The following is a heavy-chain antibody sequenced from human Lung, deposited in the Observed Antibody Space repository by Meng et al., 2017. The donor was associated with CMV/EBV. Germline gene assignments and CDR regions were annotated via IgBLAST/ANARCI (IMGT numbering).Heavy chain of an antibody. CDR2: ISMSSSDM. CDR3: ARIKYDFWGTNWFDP. CDR1: GFTFSSYS. J-gene: IGHJ5*02. Sequence: PXAASGFTFSSYSMNWVRQAPGKGLEWVSYISMSSSDMYYADSVKGRFTISRDNAKKSLYLQMNSLRAEDTAVYYCARIKYDFWGTNWFDPWGQGTXVTVAS. D-gene: IGHD3-3*01. V-gene: IGHV3-21*01.